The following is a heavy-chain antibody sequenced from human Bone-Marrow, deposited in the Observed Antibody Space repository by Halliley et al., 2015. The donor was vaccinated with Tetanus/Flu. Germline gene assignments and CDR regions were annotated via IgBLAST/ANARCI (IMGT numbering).Heavy chain of an antibody. Sequence: LSCAASGFTFGKTALSWVRQAPGKGLEYVAGISSNSENTYYADSVKGRFTISRDNSKNTLYLQMNSLRAEDTAVYYCAKDRPYGDENDFWGQGALVTVSS. J-gene: IGHJ4*02. CDR2: ISSNSENT. CDR1: GFTFGKTA. D-gene: IGHD4-17*01. V-gene: IGHV3-23*01. CDR3: AKDRPYGDENDF.